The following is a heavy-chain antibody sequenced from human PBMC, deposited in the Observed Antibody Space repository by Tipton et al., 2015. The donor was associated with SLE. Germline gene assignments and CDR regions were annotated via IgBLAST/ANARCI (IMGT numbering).Heavy chain of an antibody. J-gene: IGHJ6*02. CDR2: INHSGST. V-gene: IGHV4-34*01. D-gene: IGHD2-15*01. Sequence: TLSLTCAVYGGSFSGYYWSWIRQPPGKGLEWIGEINHSGSTNYNPSLKIRVTISVDTSKNQFSLKLSSETAADTAVYYCARGEFVVVVGATSCYYGMDVWGQGPTVTVSS. CDR1: GGSFSGYY. CDR3: ARGEFVVVVGATSCYYGMDV.